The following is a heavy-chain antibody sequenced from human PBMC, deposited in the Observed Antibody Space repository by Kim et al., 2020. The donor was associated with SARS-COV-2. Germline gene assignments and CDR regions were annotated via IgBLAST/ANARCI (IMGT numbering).Heavy chain of an antibody. V-gene: IGHV4-39*01. D-gene: IGHD3-16*02. CDR3: ARRSYWFDP. CDR2: GHP. Sequence: GHPYHNPALTGRVTISVDTSKNQFSLKLGSVTAADTAVYYCARRSYWFDPWGQGTLVTVSS. J-gene: IGHJ5*02.